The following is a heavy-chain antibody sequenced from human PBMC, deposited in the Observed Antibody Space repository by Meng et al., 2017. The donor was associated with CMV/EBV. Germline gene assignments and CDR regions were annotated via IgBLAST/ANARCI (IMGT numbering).Heavy chain of an antibody. Sequence: ASVKDSCKASGYTFTGYYLHWVRQAPGQGLEWMGWINPNTNGTNYAQKFQGRVSMTRDTSISIAYMELSRLRSDDTAVYFCAREAAGYDLNAFEIWGQGTTVTVSS. D-gene: IGHD5-12*01. CDR1: GYTFTGYY. CDR2: INPNTNGT. J-gene: IGHJ3*02. CDR3: AREAAGYDLNAFEI. V-gene: IGHV1-2*02.